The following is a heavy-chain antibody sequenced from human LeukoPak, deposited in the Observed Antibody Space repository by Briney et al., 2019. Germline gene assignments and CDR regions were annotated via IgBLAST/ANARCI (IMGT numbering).Heavy chain of an antibody. CDR1: GYTFTCYY. J-gene: IGHJ4*02. CDR3: AGFRAGELDY. CDR2: INPNSGGT. D-gene: IGHD1-1*01. Sequence: ASVKVSCKASGYTFTCYYMHWVRQAPGQGLEWMGWINPNSGGTNYAQKFQGRVTMTRDTSISTAYMELSSLRSEDTAVYYCAGFRAGELDYWGQGTLVTVSS. V-gene: IGHV1-2*02.